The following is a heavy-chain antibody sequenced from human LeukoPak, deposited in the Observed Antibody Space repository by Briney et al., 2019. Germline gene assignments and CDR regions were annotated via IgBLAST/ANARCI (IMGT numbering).Heavy chain of an antibody. CDR2: IRYDGSNK. V-gene: IGHV3-30*02. D-gene: IGHD1-26*01. Sequence: GGSLRLSCAASGFTFSSYAMHWVRQAPGKGLEWVAFIRYDGSNKYYADSVKGRFTISRDNSKNTLYLQMNSLRAEDTAVYYCAKDTKWELRYYYYYMDVWGKGTTVTVSS. CDR1: GFTFSSYA. CDR3: AKDTKWELRYYYYYMDV. J-gene: IGHJ6*03.